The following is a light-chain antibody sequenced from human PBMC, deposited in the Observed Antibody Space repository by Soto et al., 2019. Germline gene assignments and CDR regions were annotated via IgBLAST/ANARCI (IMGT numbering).Light chain of an antibody. Sequence: DVQMTQSPSTLSAYVGDRVTITCRASQSSDYWLAWYQQKPGKAPEVLIYRTSSLDSGVPSRFSGSGSGAEFTLTISSLQPDDLATYYCQQYNTYARTFGGGTKVEI. V-gene: IGKV1-5*03. CDR3: QQYNTYART. CDR1: QSSDYW. J-gene: IGKJ4*01. CDR2: RTS.